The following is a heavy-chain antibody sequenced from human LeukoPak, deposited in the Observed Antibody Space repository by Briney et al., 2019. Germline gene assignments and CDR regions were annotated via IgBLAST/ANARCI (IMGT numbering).Heavy chain of an antibody. J-gene: IGHJ4*02. Sequence: SETLSLTCAVYGGSFSGYYWSWIRQPPGKGLEWIGEINHSGSTNHNPSLKSRVTISVDTSKNQFSLKLSSVTAADTAVYYCARGRDDEQQLVRDGPVLNYWGQGTLVTVSS. V-gene: IGHV4-34*01. CDR1: GGSFSGYY. CDR3: ARGRDDEQQLVRDGPVLNY. CDR2: INHSGST. D-gene: IGHD6-13*01.